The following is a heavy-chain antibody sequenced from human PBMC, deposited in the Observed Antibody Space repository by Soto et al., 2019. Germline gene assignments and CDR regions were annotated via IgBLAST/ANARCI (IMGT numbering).Heavy chain of an antibody. J-gene: IGHJ5*02. D-gene: IGHD2-15*01. CDR1: GFTLNRSH. V-gene: IGHV3-48*02. CDR2: ISTSSASI. Sequence: EVQLVESGGGLEQPGGSLRLSCAASGFTLNRSHMNWLRQVPGRGLEWVAFISTSSASIYYADSVKGRFTVSRDNANNALLLQMNSLRDEDTAVYYCARDGGINEIDPWGQGTRVTVYS. CDR3: ARDGGINEIDP.